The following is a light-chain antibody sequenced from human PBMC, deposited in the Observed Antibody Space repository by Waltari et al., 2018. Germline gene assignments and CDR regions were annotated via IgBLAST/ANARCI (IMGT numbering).Light chain of an antibody. V-gene: IGLV1-44*01. CDR1: SSNIGSNT. CDR2: SNN. Sequence: QSVLTQPPSASGTPGQRVTISCSGSSSNIGSNTVNWYQQLPGTAPDLRIYSNNQRPSGVPDRVSGSKSGTSASLAISGLQSEDEADYYCAAWDDSLNCFYVFGTGTKVTVL. J-gene: IGLJ1*01. CDR3: AAWDDSLNCFYV.